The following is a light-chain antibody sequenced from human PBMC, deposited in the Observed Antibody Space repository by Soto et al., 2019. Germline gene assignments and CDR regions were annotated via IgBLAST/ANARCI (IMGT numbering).Light chain of an antibody. CDR1: SGSIASNY. Sequence: NFMLTQPHSVSESPGKTVTISCTPSSGSIASNYVQWYQQRPGSAPTTVIYEDNQRPSGVPDRFSGSIDSSSNSASLTISGLKTEDEADYYCQSYDSSNLNVFGSGTKVTVL. J-gene: IGLJ6*01. CDR3: QSYDSSNLNV. V-gene: IGLV6-57*03. CDR2: EDN.